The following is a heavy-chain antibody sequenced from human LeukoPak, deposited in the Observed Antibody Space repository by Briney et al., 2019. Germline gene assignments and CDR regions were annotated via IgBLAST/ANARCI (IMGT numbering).Heavy chain of an antibody. V-gene: IGHV4-39*07. CDR3: ARGTGLELPFDY. J-gene: IGHJ4*02. Sequence: SGTLSLTCTVSGGSISSSSYYWGWIRHPPGKGLEWSGSIYYSGSTYYNPSLKSRVTLSVDTSKNQFCLKLSSVTAAETAVYYWARGTGLELPFDYWGQGTLVTVSS. D-gene: IGHD1-7*01. CDR2: IYYSGST. CDR1: GGSISSSSYY.